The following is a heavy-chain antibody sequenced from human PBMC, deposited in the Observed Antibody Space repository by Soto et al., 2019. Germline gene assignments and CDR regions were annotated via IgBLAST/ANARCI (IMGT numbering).Heavy chain of an antibody. CDR1: GYTFTSYA. V-gene: IGHV1-3*01. Sequence: ASVKVSCKASGYTFTSYAMHWVRQAPGQRLEWMGWINAGNGNTKYSQKFQGRVTITRDTSASTAYMELSSLRSEDTAVYYCARDTLYDSSGYYYVGYNWFDPWGQGTLVTVSS. CDR2: INAGNGNT. D-gene: IGHD3-22*01. J-gene: IGHJ5*02. CDR3: ARDTLYDSSGYYYVGYNWFDP.